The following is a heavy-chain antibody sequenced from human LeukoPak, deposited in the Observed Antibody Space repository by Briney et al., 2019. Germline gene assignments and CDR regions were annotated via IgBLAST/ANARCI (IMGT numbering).Heavy chain of an antibody. Sequence: GGSLRLSCAASGFTLSNDWTHWVRQAPGKGPVWVSRISSDGSSILYADSVKGRFTISRDNAKNTLHLQVNSLRADDTAVYYCVVGGGIYWGQGTLVTVS. CDR3: VVGGGIY. CDR1: GFTLSNDW. V-gene: IGHV3-74*03. J-gene: IGHJ4*02. CDR2: ISSDGSSI. D-gene: IGHD1-26*01.